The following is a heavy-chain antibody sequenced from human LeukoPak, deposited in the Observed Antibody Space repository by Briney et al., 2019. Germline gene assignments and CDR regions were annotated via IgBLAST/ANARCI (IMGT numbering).Heavy chain of an antibody. CDR1: GYTFTSYD. D-gene: IGHD2-2*01. J-gene: IGHJ3*02. CDR3: ARGLSYLHYDAFDI. CDR2: MNPNSGNT. V-gene: IGHV1-8*01. Sequence: RASVKVSCKASGYTFTSYDINWVRQATGQGLEWMGWMNPNSGNTGYAQKFQGRVTMTRNTSISTAYMELSSLRSEDTAVYYCARGLSYLHYDAFDIWGQGTMVTVSS.